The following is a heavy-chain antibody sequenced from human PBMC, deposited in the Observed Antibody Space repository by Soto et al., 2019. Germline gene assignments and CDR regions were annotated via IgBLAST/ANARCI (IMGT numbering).Heavy chain of an antibody. CDR2: INYSGRT. D-gene: IGHD2-15*01. V-gene: IGHV4-59*01. Sequence: SETLSLTSTVSGGSISSYYWSWIRQPPGKGLKWMGYINYSGRTNYNPSLKSRVTISVDTSKNQFSLKLSSVTAADTAVYYCATLPPLIVVVVLPIPSWGQGTLVTVS. CDR3: ATLPPLIVVVVLPIPS. CDR1: GGSISSYY. J-gene: IGHJ4*02.